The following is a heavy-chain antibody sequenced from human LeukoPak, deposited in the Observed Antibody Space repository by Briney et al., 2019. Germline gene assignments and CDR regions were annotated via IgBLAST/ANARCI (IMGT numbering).Heavy chain of an antibody. CDR2: IRYDGSNK. J-gene: IGHJ4*02. D-gene: IGHD6-6*01. Sequence: GGSLRLSCAASGFTFSNYGMRWVRQAPDKGLEWVTFIRYDGSNKYYTDSVKGRFTISRDNSKNTLYLQMNSLRAEDTAVYYCAKSRKYSSSPQFYFDYWGQGTLVTVSS. CDR3: AKSRKYSSSPQFYFDY. CDR1: GFTFSNYG. V-gene: IGHV3-30*02.